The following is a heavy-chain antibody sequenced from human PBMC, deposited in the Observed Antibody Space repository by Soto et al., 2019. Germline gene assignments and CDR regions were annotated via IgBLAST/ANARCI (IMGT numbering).Heavy chain of an antibody. J-gene: IGHJ4*02. CDR1: GGSISTSTSW. Sequence: QVQLQESGPGLVKPSGTLSLTCVVSGGSISTSTSWWSWFRQPPGEVLEWIGEIHHSGSANYDPSLKSRVTLSMDKPKNQFSLRLTSVTAADTAVYYCARGSSSYYVGGFDSWGQGTLVTVSS. D-gene: IGHD3-22*01. CDR2: IHHSGSA. V-gene: IGHV4-4*02. CDR3: ARGSSSYYVGGFDS.